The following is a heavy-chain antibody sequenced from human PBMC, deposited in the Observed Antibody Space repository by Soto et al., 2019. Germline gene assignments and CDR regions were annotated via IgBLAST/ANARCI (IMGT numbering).Heavy chain of an antibody. Sequence: QVQLVESGGGVVQPGRSLRLSCAASGFPFSGYGIHWVRQAPGKGLEWVAVLSYDGRNKSYADSVKGRFTISRDSSKNTLYLQMDSLRAEDTAVYYCAKGSNFYASTAHYRPAGMEVWGQGTAVTVSS. D-gene: IGHD3-22*01. V-gene: IGHV3-30*18. J-gene: IGHJ6*02. CDR2: LSYDGRNK. CDR1: GFPFSGYG. CDR3: AKGSNFYASTAHYRPAGMEV.